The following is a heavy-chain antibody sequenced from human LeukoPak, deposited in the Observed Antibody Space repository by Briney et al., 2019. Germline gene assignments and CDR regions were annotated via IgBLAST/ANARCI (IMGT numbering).Heavy chain of an antibody. CDR2: IYSGAGT. J-gene: IGHJ5*02. Sequence: GGSLSLSCAASGYIVNSNHMNWVRQTPERGLEWVSIIYSGAGTNYADSVKGRFTISRDNSKNTLYLQMNSLRAEDSAVYYCAISHGSGRHWFDPLGQGTPVTVSS. CDR3: AISHGSGRHWFDP. CDR1: GYIVNSNH. V-gene: IGHV3-53*01. D-gene: IGHD3-10*01.